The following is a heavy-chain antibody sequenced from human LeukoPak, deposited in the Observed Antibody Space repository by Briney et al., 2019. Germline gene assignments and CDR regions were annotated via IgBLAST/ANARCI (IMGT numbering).Heavy chain of an antibody. CDR1: GGSFSGYY. V-gene: IGHV4-34*01. J-gene: IGHJ4*02. CDR2: INHSGST. CDR3: ARSPRWDY. Sequence: PSETLSLTCAVYGGSFSGYYWSWIRQPPGKGLEWIGEINHSGSTNYNPSLKSRVTISVDTSKNQFSLKLSSVTAADTAVYYCARSPRWDYWGQGTLVTVPS. D-gene: IGHD4-23*01.